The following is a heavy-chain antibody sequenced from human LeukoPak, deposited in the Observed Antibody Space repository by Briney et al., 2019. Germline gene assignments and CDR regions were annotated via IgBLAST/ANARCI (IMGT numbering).Heavy chain of an antibody. V-gene: IGHV4-39*02. J-gene: IGHJ4*02. D-gene: IGHD4-23*01. CDR3: ATLTTVGTPSYFDY. Sequence: SEALSLTCSVSGGSISGSSYYWGWIRQPPGKGLEWIGTVYYSGNTYYNPSLKSRVTISVDTSKNHFSLKLSSVTAADTAVYYCATLTTVGTPSYFDYWGQGTLVTVSS. CDR2: VYYSGNT. CDR1: GGSISGSSYY.